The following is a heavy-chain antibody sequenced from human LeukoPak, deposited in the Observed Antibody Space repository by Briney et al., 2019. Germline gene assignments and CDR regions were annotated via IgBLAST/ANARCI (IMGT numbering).Heavy chain of an antibody. Sequence: GGSLRLSCAASGFTFSSYNINWVRQAPGKGLEWVSSISSSGSYRYYADAVKGRFTISRDNAKNSLYLQMNSLRAEDTAVYYCARGDYDILSWGQGTLVTVSS. CDR3: ARGDYDILS. CDR2: ISSSGSYR. J-gene: IGHJ4*02. D-gene: IGHD3-9*01. V-gene: IGHV3-21*01. CDR1: GFTFSSYN.